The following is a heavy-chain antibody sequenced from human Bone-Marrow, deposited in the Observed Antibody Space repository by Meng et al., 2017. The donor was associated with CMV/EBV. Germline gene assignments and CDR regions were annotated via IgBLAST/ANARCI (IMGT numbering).Heavy chain of an antibody. D-gene: IGHD6-6*01. V-gene: IGHV1-18*01. CDR1: GYMFTNYG. Sequence: ASVKVSCKATGYMFTNYGITWVRQGPGQGLEWVGWISAYDGNTVYAQKFYGRITMTTDTSTTTAYMEVRSLRPDDTAIYYCARDIIAARPGFYHYGMDVWGQGTTVTVSS. CDR3: ARDIIAARPGFYHYGMDV. J-gene: IGHJ6*01. CDR2: ISAYDGNT.